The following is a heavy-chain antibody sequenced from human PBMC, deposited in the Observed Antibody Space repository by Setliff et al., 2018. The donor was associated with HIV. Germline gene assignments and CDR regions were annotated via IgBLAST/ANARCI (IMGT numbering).Heavy chain of an antibody. CDR2: IKEDGSEK. Sequence: GGSLRLSCAASGFTFRTYWMSWVRQAPGKGLEWVANIKEDGSEKYYVDSVKGRFTMSRDNAENSLYLQMNSLRAEDTAVYFCARGSLYSWFDPWGQGTLVPVSS. CDR3: ARGSLYSWFDP. V-gene: IGHV3-7*03. J-gene: IGHJ5*02. CDR1: GFTFRTYW. D-gene: IGHD3-3*01.